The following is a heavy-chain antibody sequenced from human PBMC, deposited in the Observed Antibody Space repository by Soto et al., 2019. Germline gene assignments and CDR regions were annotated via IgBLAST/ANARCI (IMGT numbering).Heavy chain of an antibody. CDR3: ASRAAAGPY. D-gene: IGHD6-13*01. CDR1: GGSISSSEW. Sequence: SQTLSLTCAVSGGSISSSEWWTWVRQPPGKGLEWIGEIHHSGSTNYNPSLKSRVTISVHKSKNLFALKMSSVTAADTAVYYCASRAAAGPYWGQGTLVTVSS. V-gene: IGHV4-4*02. J-gene: IGHJ4*02. CDR2: IHHSGST.